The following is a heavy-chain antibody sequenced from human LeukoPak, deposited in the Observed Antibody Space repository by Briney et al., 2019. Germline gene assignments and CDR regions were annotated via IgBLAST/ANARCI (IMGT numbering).Heavy chain of an antibody. CDR1: GFTFSTYS. D-gene: IGHD7-27*01. CDR3: ARGLNWAFDY. J-gene: IGHJ4*02. V-gene: IGHV3-48*02. Sequence: GGSLRLSCAASGFTFSTYSMNWVRQAPGKGLEWVSYISGSSGNIDYADSVKGRFTVSRDNAENSLYLQMNSLRDEDTAVYYCARGLNWAFDYWGQGTLVTVSS. CDR2: ISGSSGNI.